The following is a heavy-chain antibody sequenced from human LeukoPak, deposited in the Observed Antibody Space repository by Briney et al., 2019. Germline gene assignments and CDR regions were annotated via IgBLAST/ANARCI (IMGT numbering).Heavy chain of an antibody. V-gene: IGHV6-1*01. CDR1: GDSVSSNSAG. D-gene: IGHD6-13*01. CDR2: TFYRSKLYH. CDR3: ARGVRIAEARHYDY. J-gene: IGHJ4*02. Sequence: SQTLSLTCAVSGDSVSSNSAGWHWIRQSPSRGLEWLGRTFYRSKLYHDYAVSVESRITISPDTSKNQVSLQLSSVAPEDTAVYYCARGVRIAEARHYDYWGQGTLVTVSS.